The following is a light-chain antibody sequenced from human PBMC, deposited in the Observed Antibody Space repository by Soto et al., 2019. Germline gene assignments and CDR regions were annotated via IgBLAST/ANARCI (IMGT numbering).Light chain of an antibody. CDR3: QQTYITPPWT. J-gene: IGKJ1*01. CDR1: QSISTY. Sequence: DIQMTQSPSSLSASVGDRVTITCRASQSISTYLNWYQQKPGKDPKLLISASSSLQSGVPSRFSGSGSGTDFTLTIRGLEPEDFAVYFCQQTYITPPWTCGQGTKVDMK. CDR2: ASS. V-gene: IGKV1-39*01.